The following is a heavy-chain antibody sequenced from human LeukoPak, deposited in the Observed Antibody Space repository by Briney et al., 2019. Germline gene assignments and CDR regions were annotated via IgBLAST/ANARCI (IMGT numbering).Heavy chain of an antibody. J-gene: IGHJ4*02. V-gene: IGHV1-2*02. CDR1: GYTFTGYY. D-gene: IGHD3-22*01. CDR3: ARDGHDSSGYYEDY. Sequence: GASVKVSCKASGYTFTGYYMHWVRQAPGQGLEWMGWINPNSGGTNYAQKFQGRVTMTRDTSITTAYMELSRLRSDDTAVYCCARDGHDSSGYYEDYWGQGTLVTVSS. CDR2: INPNSGGT.